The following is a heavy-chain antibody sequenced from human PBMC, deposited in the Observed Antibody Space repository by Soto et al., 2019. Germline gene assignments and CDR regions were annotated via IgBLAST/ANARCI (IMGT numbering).Heavy chain of an antibody. CDR2: INSDGSST. J-gene: IGHJ6*02. D-gene: IGHD6-6*01. CDR3: TRSGSSPYYYGMAV. V-gene: IGHV3-74*01. Sequence: EVQLVESGGGLVQPGGSLRLSCAASGFTFSSYWMHWVRQAPGKGLVWVSRINSDGSSTNYADSVKGRFTISRDNARNTLILQMDTLRAEDTAVYYCTRSGSSPYYYGMAVWGQGTRVTVSS. CDR1: GFTFSSYW.